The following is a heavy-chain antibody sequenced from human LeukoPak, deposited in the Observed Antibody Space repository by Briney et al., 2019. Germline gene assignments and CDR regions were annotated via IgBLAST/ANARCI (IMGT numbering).Heavy chain of an antibody. CDR3: AREVQDISTVYPFLDP. J-gene: IGHJ5*02. CDR2: VHPSGGST. Sequence: ASVKVSCKASGYTFTSYFIHWVRQAPGQGPKWVGIVHPSGGSTSYAEKFQGRVTMTSDTSTSTVYMELSSLRSEDTAVYYCAREVQDISTVYPFLDPWGQGTLVTVSS. V-gene: IGHV1-46*01. D-gene: IGHD3-9*01. CDR1: GYTFTSYF.